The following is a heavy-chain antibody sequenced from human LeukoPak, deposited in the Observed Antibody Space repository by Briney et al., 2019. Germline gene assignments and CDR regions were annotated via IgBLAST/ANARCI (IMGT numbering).Heavy chain of an antibody. CDR1: GFTFSSYS. J-gene: IGHJ4*02. Sequence: GGSLRLSCAASGFTFSSYSMNWVRQAPGKGLEWVSSISSSSSYIYYADSVKGRFTISRDNAKNSLYLQMNSLRAEDTAVYYCAREIPPLRYHYDSSGFSVSGLDYWGQGTLVTVSS. CDR3: AREIPPLRYHYDSSGFSVSGLDY. D-gene: IGHD3-22*01. CDR2: ISSSSSYI. V-gene: IGHV3-21*01.